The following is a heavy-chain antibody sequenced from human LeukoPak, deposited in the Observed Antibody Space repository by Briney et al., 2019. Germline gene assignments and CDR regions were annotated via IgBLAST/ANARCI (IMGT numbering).Heavy chain of an antibody. CDR3: ASQFGELYRPLAY. D-gene: IGHD3-10*01. J-gene: IGHJ4*02. CDR2: IRSSGSTI. V-gene: IGHV3-11*01. CDR1: GFTFSDYY. Sequence: GGSLRLSCAASGFTFSDYYMSSIRQAPGKGLEWVSYIRSSGSTIYYADSVKGRFTISRDNAKHSLYLQMNSLRADDTAVYYCASQFGELYRPLAYWGQGTLVTVSS.